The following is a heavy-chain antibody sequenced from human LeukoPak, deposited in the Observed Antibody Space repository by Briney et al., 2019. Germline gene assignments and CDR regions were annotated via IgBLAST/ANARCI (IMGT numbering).Heavy chain of an antibody. CDR2: ISESGSGT. V-gene: IGHV3-23*01. Sequence: GGSLRLSCAVSGLTFSRYAMSWVRQAPGKGLEWVSAISESGSGTYYAVSVKGRFTISRDNSKDTLSLQMNSLRAEDTAVYYCAKDIAQGYTFGSIEQDYWGQGTLVTVSS. CDR3: AKDIAQGYTFGSIEQDY. D-gene: IGHD5-18*01. J-gene: IGHJ4*02. CDR1: GLTFSRYA.